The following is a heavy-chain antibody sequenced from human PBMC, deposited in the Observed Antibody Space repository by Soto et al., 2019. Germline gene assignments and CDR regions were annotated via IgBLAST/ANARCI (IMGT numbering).Heavy chain of an antibody. CDR3: ARDRGIVVVPAAMIDY. J-gene: IGHJ4*02. Sequence: ASVKVSCKASGYTFTSYAMHWVRQAPGQRLEWMGWINAGNGNTKYSQKFQGRVTITRDTSASTAYMELSSLRSEDTAVYYFARDRGIVVVPAAMIDYWGQGTLVTVSS. D-gene: IGHD2-2*01. CDR2: INAGNGNT. V-gene: IGHV1-3*01. CDR1: GYTFTSYA.